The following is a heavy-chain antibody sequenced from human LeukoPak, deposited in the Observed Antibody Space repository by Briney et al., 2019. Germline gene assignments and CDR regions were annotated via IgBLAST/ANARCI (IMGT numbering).Heavy chain of an antibody. CDR1: GGSFSGYY. CDR2: INHSGST. J-gene: IGHJ4*02. CDR3: ARGRGILTGFHRRPFDY. V-gene: IGHV4-34*01. D-gene: IGHD3-9*01. Sequence: SETLSLTCAVYGGSFSGYYWSWIRQPPGKGLEWIGEINHSGSTNYNPSLKSRVTISVDTSKNQFSLKLSSVTAADTAVYYCARGRGILTGFHRRPFDYWGQGTLVTVSS.